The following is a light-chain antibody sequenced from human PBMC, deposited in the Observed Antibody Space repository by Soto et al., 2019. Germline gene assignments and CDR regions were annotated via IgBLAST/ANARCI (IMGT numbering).Light chain of an antibody. J-gene: IGLJ3*02. V-gene: IGLV4-69*01. CDR2: VTSDSSH. Sequence: QLVLTQSPSASASPGASVKLTCTLSSGHSDYAIAWHQQQPEKGPRYLMKVTSDSSHTKGDGIPDRFSGSSSGADRYLTISSLRSDDEADYYCQAWGTGGVFGGGTKVTVL. CDR3: QAWGTGGV. CDR1: SGHSDYA.